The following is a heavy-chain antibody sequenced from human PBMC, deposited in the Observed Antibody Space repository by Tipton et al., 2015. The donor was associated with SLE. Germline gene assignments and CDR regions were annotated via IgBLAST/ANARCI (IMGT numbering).Heavy chain of an antibody. CDR2: INHSGST. CDR1: GGSISSSGYY. CDR3: ARARTYWYFDL. J-gene: IGHJ2*01. V-gene: IGHV4-39*07. Sequence: TLSLTCTVSGGSISSSGYYWSWIRQPPGKGLEWIGEINHSGSTNYNPSLKSRVTISVDTSKNQFSLKLSSVTAADTAVYYCARARTYWYFDLWGRGTLVTVSS.